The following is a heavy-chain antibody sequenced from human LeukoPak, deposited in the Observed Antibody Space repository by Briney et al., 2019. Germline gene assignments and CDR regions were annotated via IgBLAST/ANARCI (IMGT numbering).Heavy chain of an antibody. V-gene: IGHV3-21*01. CDR2: ISSSSSYI. J-gene: IGHJ3*02. CDR1: GFTFSSYS. D-gene: IGHD5-12*01. Sequence: GGSLRLSCAASGFTFSSYSMNWVRQAPGKGLEWVSSISSSSSYIYYADSVKGRFNISRDNAKNSLYLQMNSLRAEDTAVYYCARDLIVATADAFDIWGQGTMVTVSS. CDR3: ARDLIVATADAFDI.